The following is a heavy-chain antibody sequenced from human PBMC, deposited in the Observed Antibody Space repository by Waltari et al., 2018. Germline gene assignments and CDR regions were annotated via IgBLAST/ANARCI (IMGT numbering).Heavy chain of an antibody. V-gene: IGHV3-74*01. CDR2: INNDGTTT. Sequence: EVQLVESGGGLVQPGGSLSISCAASGFTFSSFRISWVRQAPGKGLVWVSHINNDGTTTNYADSVKGRFTISRDNAKNTLYLQMNSLGAEDTAMYYCARGMGRVGAPFDYWGQGTLVTVSS. CDR3: ARGMGRVGAPFDY. D-gene: IGHD1-26*01. J-gene: IGHJ4*02. CDR1: GFTFSSFR.